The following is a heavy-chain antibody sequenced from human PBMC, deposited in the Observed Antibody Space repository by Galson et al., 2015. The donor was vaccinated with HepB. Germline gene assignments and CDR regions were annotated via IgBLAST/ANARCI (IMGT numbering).Heavy chain of an antibody. Sequence: SLRLSCAASGFTFSTYAMHWVRQAPGKGLECVPTISGSGETTYYADSVKGRFTISRDNSKNTLYLQVSSLRPEDTAVYYCVKGWTYTYYGVHVWGQGTTVTVSS. CDR1: GFTFSTYA. CDR2: ISGSGETT. V-gene: IGHV3-64D*06. D-gene: IGHD2-15*01. J-gene: IGHJ6*02. CDR3: VKGWTYTYYGVHV.